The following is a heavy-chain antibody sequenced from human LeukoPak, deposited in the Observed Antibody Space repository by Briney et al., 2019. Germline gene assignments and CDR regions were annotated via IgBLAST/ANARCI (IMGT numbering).Heavy chain of an antibody. V-gene: IGHV3-30-3*01. D-gene: IGHD3-22*01. CDR1: GFTFSSYW. Sequence: GGSLRLSCAASGFTFSSYWTHWVRQAPGKGLEWVALRSHDGGIEDYADSVKGRFTISRDNSRNTLYLQMNSLKPEDTAVYYCASSNEFYYDTSTYVDYWGQGTLVTVSS. J-gene: IGHJ4*02. CDR3: ASSNEFYYDTSTYVDY. CDR2: RSHDGGIE.